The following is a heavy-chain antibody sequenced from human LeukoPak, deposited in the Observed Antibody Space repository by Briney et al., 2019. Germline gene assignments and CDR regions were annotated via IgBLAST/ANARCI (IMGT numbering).Heavy chain of an antibody. V-gene: IGHV3-48*03. Sequence: GGSLRLSCAASGFTFSSYEMNWVRQAPGKGLEWVSYISGNGSPIYYADSVKGRFTISRDNSKNSLFLQLNSLRADDTAVYYCARDPEFSYGYYFDSWGQGTLVTVSS. CDR2: ISGNGSPI. CDR3: ARDPEFSYGYYFDS. CDR1: GFTFSSYE. D-gene: IGHD5-18*01. J-gene: IGHJ4*02.